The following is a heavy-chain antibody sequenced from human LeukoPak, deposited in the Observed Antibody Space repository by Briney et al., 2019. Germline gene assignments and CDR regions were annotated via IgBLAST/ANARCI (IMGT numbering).Heavy chain of an antibody. CDR3: ARENGYTFDY. V-gene: IGHV4-59*01. Sequence: PSETLSLTCTVSGGSISSYYWSWIRQPPGKGLEWIGYIYYSGSTNYNPSLKSRVTISVDTSKNQFSLKLSSVTAADTAVCYCARENGYTFDYWGQGTLVTVSS. J-gene: IGHJ4*02. D-gene: IGHD5-24*01. CDR1: GGSISSYY. CDR2: IYYSGST.